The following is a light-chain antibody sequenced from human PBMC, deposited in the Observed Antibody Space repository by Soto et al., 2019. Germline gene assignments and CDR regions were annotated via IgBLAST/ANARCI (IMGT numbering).Light chain of an antibody. V-gene: IGLV1-47*02. CDR2: STD. CDR1: TSNIGTNY. J-gene: IGLJ2*01. Sequence: QSVLTQPPSASGTPGQRVTISCSGTTSNIGTNYVYWYQQLPGMAPKLVMYSTDRRPSGVPGRVSGSKSGTSAFLAITGLRSEDEANYYCSAWDDSLSGPVFGGGTKVTVL. CDR3: SAWDDSLSGPV.